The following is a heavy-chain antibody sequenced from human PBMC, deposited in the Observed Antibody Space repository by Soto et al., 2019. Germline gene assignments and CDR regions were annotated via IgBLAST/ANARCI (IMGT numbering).Heavy chain of an antibody. CDR3: AREGLRCRHWYFDL. J-gene: IGHJ2*01. CDR1: GGTFSSYT. Sequence: QVQLVQSGAEVKKPGSSVKVSCKASGGTFSSYTISWVRQAPGQGLEWMGRIIPILGIANYAQKFQGRVTITADKSTSTAYMELSSLRSEDTAVYYCAREGLRCRHWYFDLWGRGTLVTVSS. V-gene: IGHV1-69*08. CDR2: IIPILGIA. D-gene: IGHD4-17*01.